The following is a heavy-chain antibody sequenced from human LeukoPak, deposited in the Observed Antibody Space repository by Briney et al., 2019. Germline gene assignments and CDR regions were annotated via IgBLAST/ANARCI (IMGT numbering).Heavy chain of an antibody. D-gene: IGHD4-17*01. J-gene: IGHJ2*01. CDR1: GGSISSSYSY. CDR3: ARDYGDIPPDWYYDL. CDR2: IYYSGST. V-gene: IGHV4-39*07. Sequence: SETLSLTCTVSGGSISSSYSYWGWIRQPPGKGLEWIGNIYYSGSTYYSPSLTSRVTVSVDTSENQFSLKLRSVTAADTAVYYCARDYGDIPPDWYYDLWGRGTLVTVSS.